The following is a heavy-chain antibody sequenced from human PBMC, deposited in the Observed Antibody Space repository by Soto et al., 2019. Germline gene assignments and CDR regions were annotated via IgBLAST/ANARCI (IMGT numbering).Heavy chain of an antibody. J-gene: IGHJ6*02. V-gene: IGHV3-30-3*01. Sequence: GGSLRLSCAASGFXFSSYAMHWVRQAPGKGLEWVAVISYDGSNKYYADSVKGRFTISRDNSKNTLYLQMNSLRAEDTAVYYCARTSTVYGDYGYYYYYGMDVWGQGTTVTVSS. CDR3: ARTSTVYGDYGYYYYYGMDV. D-gene: IGHD4-17*01. CDR1: GFXFSSYA. CDR2: ISYDGSNK.